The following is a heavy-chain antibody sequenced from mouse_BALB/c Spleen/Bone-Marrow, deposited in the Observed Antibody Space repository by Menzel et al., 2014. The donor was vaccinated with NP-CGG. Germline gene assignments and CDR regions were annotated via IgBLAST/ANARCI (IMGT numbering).Heavy chain of an antibody. J-gene: IGHJ3*01. CDR2: IDPANGNT. V-gene: IGHV14-3*02. CDR1: GFNIKDTY. Sequence: VQLQQSGAGLVKPGASVKLSCTASGFNIKDTYMHWVKQRPEQGLEWIGRIDPANGNTKYDPKFQGRATITADTSSNTAYLQLSSLTSEDTAVYYCAGDGAYWGQGTLVTVSA. D-gene: IGHD3-3*01. CDR3: AGDGAY.